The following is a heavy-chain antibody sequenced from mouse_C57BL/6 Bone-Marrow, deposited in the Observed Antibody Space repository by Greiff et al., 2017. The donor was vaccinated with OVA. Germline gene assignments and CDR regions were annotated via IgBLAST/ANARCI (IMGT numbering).Heavy chain of an antibody. D-gene: IGHD1-1*01. J-gene: IGHJ1*03. CDR2: INPNYGTT. Sequence: VQLQQSGPELVKPGASVKISCKVSGYSFTDYNMNWVKQSNGQSLEWIGEINPNYGTTSYNQKFKGKATLTVDQSSSTAYMQLNSLPSEDSAVYSCALSSLYYRSSYVGCYFDVRGTGTTVTVSA. CDR3: ALSSLYYRSSYVGCYFDV. V-gene: IGHV1-39*01. CDR1: GYSFTDYN.